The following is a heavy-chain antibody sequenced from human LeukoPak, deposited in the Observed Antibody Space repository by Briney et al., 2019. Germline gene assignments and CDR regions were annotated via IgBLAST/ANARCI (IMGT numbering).Heavy chain of an antibody. CDR1: GGTFSSYA. CDR3: ARVPRDYYDSSGYYHNWFDP. V-gene: IGHV1-69*04. Sequence: ASVKVSCKASGGTFSSYAISWVRQAPGQGLEWMGRIIPILGIANYAQKFQGRVTITADKSTSTAYMELSSLRSEDTAVYYCARVPRDYYDSSGYYHNWFDPWGQGTLVTVSS. D-gene: IGHD3-22*01. J-gene: IGHJ5*02. CDR2: IIPILGIA.